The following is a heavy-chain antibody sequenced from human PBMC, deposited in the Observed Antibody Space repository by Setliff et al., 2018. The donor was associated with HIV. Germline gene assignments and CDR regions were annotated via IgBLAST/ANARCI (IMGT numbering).Heavy chain of an antibody. J-gene: IGHJ4*02. CDR1: GYTFTAYY. V-gene: IGHV1-2*02. Sequence: ASVKVSCKTSGYTFTAYYIHWVRQAPGQGLEWMGWINSNNGDTKYAQKFQDRVRLTADTSTSTAYMELTSLSSDDTAVYYCARTPYYGSGSYYPQFDSWGQGTLVTVSS. D-gene: IGHD3-10*01. CDR3: ARTPYYGSGSYYPQFDS. CDR2: INSNNGDT.